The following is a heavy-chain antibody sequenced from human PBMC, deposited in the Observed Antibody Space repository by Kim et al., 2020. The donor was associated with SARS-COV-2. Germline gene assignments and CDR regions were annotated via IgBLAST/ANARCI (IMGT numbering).Heavy chain of an antibody. CDR2: ISSSSSYI. V-gene: IGHV3-21*01. Sequence: GGSLRLSCAASGFTFSSYSMNWVRQAPGKGLEWVSSISSSSSYIYYADSVKGRFTISRDNAKNSLYLQMNSLRAEDTAVYYCARGRFCSGGSCYVEYYYYYYYGMDVWGQGTTVTVSS. CDR1: GFTFSSYS. D-gene: IGHD2-15*01. CDR3: ARGRFCSGGSCYVEYYYYYYYGMDV. J-gene: IGHJ6*02.